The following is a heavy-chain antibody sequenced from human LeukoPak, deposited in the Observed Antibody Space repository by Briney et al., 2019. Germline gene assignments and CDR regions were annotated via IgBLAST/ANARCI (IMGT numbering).Heavy chain of an antibody. CDR1: GFTFSDYY. V-gene: IGHV3-11*01. CDR2: ISSSGSTI. D-gene: IGHD3-9*01. CDR3: ARDRLRFFDSYAFDI. Sequence: GGSLRLSCAASGFTFSDYYMSWIRQAPGKGLEWVSYISSSGSTIYYADSVKGRFTISRDNAKNSLYLQMNSLRAEDTAVYYCARDRLRFFDSYAFDIWGQGTMVTVSS. J-gene: IGHJ3*02.